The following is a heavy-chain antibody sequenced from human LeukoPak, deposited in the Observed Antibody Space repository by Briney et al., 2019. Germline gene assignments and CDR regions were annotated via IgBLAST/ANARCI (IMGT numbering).Heavy chain of an antibody. J-gene: IGHJ3*02. CDR3: AKGAIVGSTLEAFDI. D-gene: IGHD1-26*01. CDR2: ISGSGGST. V-gene: IGHV3-23*01. CDR1: GFTFDDYG. Sequence: PGGSLRLSXAASGFTFDDYGMSWVRQAPGKGLDWVSGISGSGGSTYYADSVKGRFTISRDNSKNTLYLQMNSLRAGDTAVYYCAKGAIVGSTLEAFDIWGQGTMVTVSS.